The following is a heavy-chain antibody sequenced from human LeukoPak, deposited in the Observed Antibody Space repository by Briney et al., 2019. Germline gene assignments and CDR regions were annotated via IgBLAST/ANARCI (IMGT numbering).Heavy chain of an antibody. J-gene: IGHJ4*02. V-gene: IGHV3-23*01. D-gene: IGHD6-13*01. Sequence: GGSLRLSCAASGFTYSSYAMSWVRQVPGKGLEWVSAISGSGGSTYYADSVKDRFTISRDNAKNSLYLQMNSLRAEDTAVYYCARQQPIRSNYFDYWGQGTLVTISS. CDR2: ISGSGGST. CDR1: GFTYSSYA. CDR3: ARQQPIRSNYFDY.